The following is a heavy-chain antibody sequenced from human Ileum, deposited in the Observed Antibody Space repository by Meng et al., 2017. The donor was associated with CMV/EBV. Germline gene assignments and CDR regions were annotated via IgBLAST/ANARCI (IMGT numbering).Heavy chain of an antibody. CDR1: GFTFSSCW. Sequence: GGSLRLSCAASGFTFSSCWMSWVRQAPGKGLEWVANIKEDGSEKYYVDSVRGRFTISRDNAENSLYLQINSLRAEDTAVYYCARAKKTGGDNPDYWGKG. CDR2: IKEDGSEK. V-gene: IGHV3-7*01. CDR3: ARAKKTGGDNPDY. D-gene: IGHD4-23*01. J-gene: IGHJ4*02.